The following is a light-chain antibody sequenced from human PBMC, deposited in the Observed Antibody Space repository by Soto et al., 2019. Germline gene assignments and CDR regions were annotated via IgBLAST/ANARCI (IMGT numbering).Light chain of an antibody. CDR3: QQNGSPRT. CDR1: QSVSSNY. V-gene: IGKV3-20*01. CDR2: GAS. J-gene: IGKJ3*01. Sequence: EIVLTQSPGTLSLSPGERATLSCRASQSVSSNYLAWYQQKPGQAPRLLIYGASSRATGIPDRFSGSGSGTDFTLTISRLEPEDFAVYYCQQNGSPRTFGPGSKVDI.